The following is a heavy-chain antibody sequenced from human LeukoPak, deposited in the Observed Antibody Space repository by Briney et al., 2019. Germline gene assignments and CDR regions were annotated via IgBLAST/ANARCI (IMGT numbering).Heavy chain of an antibody. V-gene: IGHV1-2*02. D-gene: IGHD2-15*01. Sequence: GSVKVSCKASGYTFTGYYMHWVRQAPGQGLEWMGWINPNSGGTNYAQKFQGRVTMTRDTSINTAYMELSRLRSDDTAVYYCAKVVAATPDRYFDYWGQGTLVTVSS. J-gene: IGHJ4*02. CDR3: AKVVAATPDRYFDY. CDR2: INPNSGGT. CDR1: GYTFTGYY.